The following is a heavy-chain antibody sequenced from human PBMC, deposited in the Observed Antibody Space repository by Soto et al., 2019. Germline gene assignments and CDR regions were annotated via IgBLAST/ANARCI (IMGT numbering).Heavy chain of an antibody. CDR2: INSDGSST. D-gene: IGHD5-12*01. CDR1: GFTFSSYW. J-gene: IGHJ3*02. V-gene: IGHV3-74*01. Sequence: GGSLRLSCAASGFTFSSYWMHWVRQAPGKGLVWVSRINSDGSSTSYADSVKGRFTISRDNAKNTLYLQMNSLRAEDTAVYYCARGAAGGYDYFAFDIWGQGTMVTVSS. CDR3: ARGAAGGYDYFAFDI.